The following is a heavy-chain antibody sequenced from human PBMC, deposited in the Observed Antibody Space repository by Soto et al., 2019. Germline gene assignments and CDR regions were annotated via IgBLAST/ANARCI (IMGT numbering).Heavy chain of an antibody. CDR2: VNPSNGYT. V-gene: IGHV1-3*01. Sequence: ASVKVSCKTSGYTFLNYAIHWVRQAPGQGLEWMGWVNPSNGYTRYSENFQARLSLTRDTSANTAYMELASLRSEDTAVYYCARRLSAFDVWGQGTVVTVSS. CDR3: ARRLSAFDV. J-gene: IGHJ3*01. CDR1: GYTFLNYA.